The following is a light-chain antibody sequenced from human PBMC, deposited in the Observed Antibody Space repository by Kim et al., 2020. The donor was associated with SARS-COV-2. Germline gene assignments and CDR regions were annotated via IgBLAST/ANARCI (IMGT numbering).Light chain of an antibody. Sequence: VPLACRSGTSSVTGDQMPYELQQRPGQAPRALIFDPLYKHSWTPSRFSGSLLGGKAALTLSGAQPEDEAEYYCLLSYDGVRLFGGGTQLTVL. CDR2: DPL. CDR3: LLSYDGVRL. J-gene: IGLJ2*01. V-gene: IGLV7-46*01. CDR1: TSSVTGDQM.